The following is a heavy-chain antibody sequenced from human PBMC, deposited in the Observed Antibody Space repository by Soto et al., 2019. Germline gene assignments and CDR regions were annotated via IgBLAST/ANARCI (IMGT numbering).Heavy chain of an antibody. Sequence: QAQLQESGPGLVKPSGTLSLTCAVSGGSISSSNWWSWVRQHPGKGLEWIGEIYHSGSTNYNPSLKSRVTISVDKSKNQCALKLSSVTAADTAVYYCASLIGRYGYFDYWGQGTLVTVSS. CDR3: ASLIGRYGYFDY. CDR1: GGSISSSNW. D-gene: IGHD1-26*01. J-gene: IGHJ4*02. CDR2: IYHSGST. V-gene: IGHV4-4*02.